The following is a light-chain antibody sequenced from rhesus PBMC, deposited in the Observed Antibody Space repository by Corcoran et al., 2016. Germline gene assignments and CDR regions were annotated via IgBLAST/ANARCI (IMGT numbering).Light chain of an antibody. CDR2: GDS. J-gene: IGKJ4*01. CDR3: DQHGSGLT. Sequence: QVILTQSQANLSLSPGERATLSCRASQRVNSYLAWYQQKPGQAPRPLIYGDSSRATCIPDRSSGSGSGTDFTRTIISLEPEDVGVYHCDQHGSGLTFGGGTKVELK. V-gene: IGKV3-10*01. CDR1: QRVNSY.